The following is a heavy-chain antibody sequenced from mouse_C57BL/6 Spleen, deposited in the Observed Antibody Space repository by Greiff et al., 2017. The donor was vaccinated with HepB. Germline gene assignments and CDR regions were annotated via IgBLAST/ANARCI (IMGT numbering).Heavy chain of an antibody. CDR2: IYPRSGNT. Sequence: VQLQQSGAELARPGASVKLSCKASGYTFTSYGISWVKQRTGQGLEWIGEIYPRSGNTYYNEKFKGKATLTADKSSSTAYMELRSLTSEDSAVYFCASTVVGYFDYWGQGTTLTVSS. CDR3: ASTVVGYFDY. V-gene: IGHV1-81*01. D-gene: IGHD1-1*01. CDR1: GYTFTSYG. J-gene: IGHJ2*01.